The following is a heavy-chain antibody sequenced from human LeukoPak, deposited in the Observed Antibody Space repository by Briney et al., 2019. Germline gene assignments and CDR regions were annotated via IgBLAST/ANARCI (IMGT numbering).Heavy chain of an antibody. V-gene: IGHV4-38-2*02. CDR1: GYSISSGYY. Sequence: SETLSLTCTVSGYSISSGYYWGWIPPPPGKGLQWIGNIYHSGNTYYNPSLKSRVSISVDTSKNQFSLKLCSVTAADTAVYYCARDLGLGNYNWFDPWGQGTLVTVSS. CDR3: ARDLGLGNYNWFDP. J-gene: IGHJ5*02. D-gene: IGHD1-7*01. CDR2: IYHSGNT.